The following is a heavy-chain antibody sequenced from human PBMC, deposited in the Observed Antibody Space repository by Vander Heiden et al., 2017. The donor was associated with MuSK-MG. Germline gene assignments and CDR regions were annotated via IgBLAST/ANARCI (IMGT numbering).Heavy chain of an antibody. D-gene: IGHD3-16*02. J-gene: IGHJ4*02. CDR2: INHSGST. Sequence: QVQLQQWGAGLLKPSETLSLTCAVYGGSFSGYYWSWIRQPPGKGLEWIGEINHSGSTNYNPSLKSRVTISVDTSKNQFSLKLSSVTAADTAVYYCARSGRIWGSYRRPLDYWGQGTLVTVSS. CDR1: GGSFSGYY. CDR3: ARSGRIWGSYRRPLDY. V-gene: IGHV4-34*01.